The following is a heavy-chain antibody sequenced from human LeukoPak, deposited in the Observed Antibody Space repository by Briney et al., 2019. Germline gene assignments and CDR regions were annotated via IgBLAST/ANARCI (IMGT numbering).Heavy chain of an antibody. CDR3: ARDGDMATIENYFDY. CDR2: IYHSGTT. Sequence: SETLSLTCAVSGVAISRGGYAWNWIRQPPGKGLEWIAYIYHSGTTYYNPSLKSRVTISVDTSKNQFSLKLSSVTAADTAVYFCARDGDMATIENYFDYWGQGTLVTVSS. V-gene: IGHV4-30-2*01. D-gene: IGHD5-24*01. CDR1: GVAISRGGYA. J-gene: IGHJ4*02.